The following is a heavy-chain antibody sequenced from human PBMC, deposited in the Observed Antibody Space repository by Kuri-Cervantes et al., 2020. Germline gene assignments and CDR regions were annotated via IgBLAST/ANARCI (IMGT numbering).Heavy chain of an antibody. D-gene: IGHD3-16*02. CDR1: SGSISSYY. CDR3: AREGSHDYPWGNYRYYDF. J-gene: IGHJ4*02. CDR2: INYSGIT. Sequence: SETLSLTCTVSSGSISSYYWSWIRQPPGKGLEWIGYINYSGITNANPSLKSRVSISVDTSKNQFSLKLSSVTAADTAVYYCAREGSHDYPWGNYRYYDFWGQGTLVTVSS. V-gene: IGHV4-59*01.